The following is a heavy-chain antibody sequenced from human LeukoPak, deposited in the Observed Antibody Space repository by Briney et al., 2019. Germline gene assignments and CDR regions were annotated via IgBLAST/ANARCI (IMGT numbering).Heavy chain of an antibody. CDR1: GFTFVSNA. CDR2: ISGSGDRT. J-gene: IGHJ4*02. CDR3: TTDSMVILWFGDDY. Sequence: GGSLRLSCAASGFTFVSNAMSWVRQAPGKGLEWVSAISGSGDRTHYADSVKGRFTVSRDTSKSTLYLQMNSLKTEDTAVYYCTTDSMVILWFGDDYWGQGTLVTVSS. V-gene: IGHV3-23*01. D-gene: IGHD3-10*01.